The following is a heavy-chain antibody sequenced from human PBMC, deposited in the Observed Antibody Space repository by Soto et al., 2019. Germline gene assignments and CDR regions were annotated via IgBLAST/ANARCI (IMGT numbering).Heavy chain of an antibody. CDR2: IWYDGSNK. D-gene: IGHD6-13*01. Sequence: PGGSLRLSCAASGFTFSSYGMHWVCQAPGKGLEWVAVIWYDGSNKYYADSVKGRFTISRDNSKNTLYLQMNSLRAEDTAVYYCARDRIAAAGKGNYYYYGMEVWDQGTTVTVSS. CDR1: GFTFSSYG. J-gene: IGHJ6*02. V-gene: IGHV3-33*01. CDR3: ARDRIAAAGKGNYYYYGMEV.